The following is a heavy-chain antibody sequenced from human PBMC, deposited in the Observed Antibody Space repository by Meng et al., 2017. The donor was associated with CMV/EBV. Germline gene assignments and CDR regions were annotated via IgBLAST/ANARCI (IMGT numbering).Heavy chain of an antibody. CDR3: ARFARSTSHYWYFDL. CDR1: GGTFSSYT. Sequence: KVSCKASGGTFSSYTISWVRQAPGQGLEWMGRIIPILGIANYAQKFQGRVTITADKSTSTAYMELSSLRSEDTAVYYCARFARSTSHYWYFDLWGRGTLVTVSS. D-gene: IGHD2-2*01. J-gene: IGHJ2*01. CDR2: IIPILGIA. V-gene: IGHV1-69*02.